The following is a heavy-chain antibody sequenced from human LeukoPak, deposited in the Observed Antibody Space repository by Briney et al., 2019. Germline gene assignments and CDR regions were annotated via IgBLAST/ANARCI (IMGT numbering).Heavy chain of an antibody. D-gene: IGHD6-6*01. J-gene: IGHJ6*02. V-gene: IGHV3-21*01. CDR2: ISSSSSYI. CDR1: GFTFSSYS. CDR3: ARVGSSTFPYYYGMDV. Sequence: GGSLRLSCAASGFTFSSYSMNWVRQAPGKGLEWVSSISSSSSYIHYADSVKGRFTISRDNAKNSLYLQMNSLRAEDTAVYYCARVGSSTFPYYYGMDVWGQGTTVTVSS.